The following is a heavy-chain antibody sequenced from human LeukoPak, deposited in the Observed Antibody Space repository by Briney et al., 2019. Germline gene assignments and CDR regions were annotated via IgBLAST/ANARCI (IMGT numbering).Heavy chain of an antibody. CDR2: IIPIFGTA. Sequence: ASVKVSCKASGGTFSSYAISWVRQAPGQGLEWMGGIIPIFGTANYAQKFQGRVTITTDESTSTAYMGLSSLRSEDTAVYYCARSGRVEMATITALNYWGQGTLVTVSS. D-gene: IGHD5-24*01. J-gene: IGHJ4*02. V-gene: IGHV1-69*05. CDR1: GGTFSSYA. CDR3: ARSGRVEMATITALNY.